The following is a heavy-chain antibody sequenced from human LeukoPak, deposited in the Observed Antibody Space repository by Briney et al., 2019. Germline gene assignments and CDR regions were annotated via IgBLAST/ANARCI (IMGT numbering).Heavy chain of an antibody. CDR1: GGFTNSYF. Sequence: AALFPTYAVSGGFTNSYFQRLIRDPAREGLGWVWRDPTNGGTNYNPSLKSRVTISIDTAKNQFSLRVRSVTAADTAIYYCAGGHSGSSAKILYYYYMDVWGKGTTVTVSS. D-gene: IGHD1-26*01. V-gene: IGHV4-4*07. CDR2: DPTNGGT. J-gene: IGHJ6*03. CDR3: AGGHSGSSAKILYYYYMDV.